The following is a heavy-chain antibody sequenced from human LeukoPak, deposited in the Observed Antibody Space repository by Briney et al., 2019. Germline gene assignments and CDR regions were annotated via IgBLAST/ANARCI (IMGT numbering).Heavy chain of an antibody. CDR3: ARVLVGPSSSWYYFDY. V-gene: IGHV4-59*08. J-gene: IGHJ4*02. CDR1: GGSISSYY. D-gene: IGHD6-13*01. Sequence: SETLSLTCTVSGGSISSYYWNWVRQPPGKGLEWIGYIYYSGSTNYNPSLKSRVTISVDTSKNQFSLKLSSVTAADTAVYYCARVLVGPSSSWYYFDYWGQGTLVTVSS. CDR2: IYYSGST.